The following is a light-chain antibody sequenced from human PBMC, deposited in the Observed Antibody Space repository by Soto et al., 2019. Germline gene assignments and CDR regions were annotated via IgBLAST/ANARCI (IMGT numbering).Light chain of an antibody. CDR3: CSSAGSYTWV. J-gene: IGLJ3*02. V-gene: IGLV2-11*01. Sequence: QSALTQPRSVSGSPGQSVTISCTGTSSDVGGYNYVSWYQQHPGKAPQLMIYDVSKRPSGVPDRFSGSKSGNTASLTISGLQAEDEADYYCCSSAGSYTWVFGGGTQLTVL. CDR2: DVS. CDR1: SSDVGGYNY.